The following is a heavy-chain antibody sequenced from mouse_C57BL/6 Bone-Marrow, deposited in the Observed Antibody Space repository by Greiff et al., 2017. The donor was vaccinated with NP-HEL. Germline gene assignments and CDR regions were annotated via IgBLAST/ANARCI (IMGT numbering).Heavy chain of an antibody. CDR2: ISSGGGYT. CDR1: GFTFSSYG. D-gene: IGHD1-1*01. CDR3: ARLPYCGSPYWYFDV. Sequence: EVQLQESGGDLVKPGGSLKLSCAASGFTFSSYGMSWVRQTPDKRLEWVATISSGGGYTYYPDSVKGRFTISRDNAKNTLYLQMSSLKSEDTAMYYCARLPYCGSPYWYFDVWGTGTTVTVSS. J-gene: IGHJ1*03. V-gene: IGHV5-6*01.